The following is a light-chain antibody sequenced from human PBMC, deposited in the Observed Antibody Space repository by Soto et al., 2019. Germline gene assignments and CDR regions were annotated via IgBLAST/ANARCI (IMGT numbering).Light chain of an antibody. CDR1: QSVSSSY. J-gene: IGKJ2*01. Sequence: EIVLTQSPGTLSLSPGERATLSCRASQSVSSSYLAWYQHKPGQAPRLLIYGASSRATGIPDRFSGSGSGTDFTLTISRLEPEDFAVYYCQQYGNSPFTFGQGTKVDIK. V-gene: IGKV3-20*01. CDR3: QQYGNSPFT. CDR2: GAS.